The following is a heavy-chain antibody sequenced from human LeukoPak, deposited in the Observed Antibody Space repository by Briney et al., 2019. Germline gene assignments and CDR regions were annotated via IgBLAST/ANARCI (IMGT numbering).Heavy chain of an antibody. Sequence: KPSETLSLTCTVSGGSISSYYWSWIRQPPGKGLEWIGEILQGGVTNYNSSLKSRVTMSMDTSKNQFHLDLTSVTAADAGQYFCARGGRGTYMRHWGQGILVTVSS. V-gene: IGHV4-59*12. D-gene: IGHD1-26*01. CDR2: ILQGGVT. CDR3: ARGGRGTYMRH. CDR1: GGSISSYY. J-gene: IGHJ4*02.